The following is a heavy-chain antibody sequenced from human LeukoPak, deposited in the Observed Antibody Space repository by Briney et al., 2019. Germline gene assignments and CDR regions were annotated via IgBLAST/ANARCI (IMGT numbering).Heavy chain of an antibody. Sequence: ASVNVSCKASGYTFTGYYMHWVRQAPGQGLEWMGWINPSSGGTNYAQKFQGRVTMTRDTSISTAYMELSRLRSDDTAVYYCARDLLWDDSSGHTPYYFDYWGQGTLVTVSS. V-gene: IGHV1-2*02. J-gene: IGHJ4*02. CDR2: INPSSGGT. D-gene: IGHD3-22*01. CDR3: ARDLLWDDSSGHTPYYFDY. CDR1: GYTFTGYY.